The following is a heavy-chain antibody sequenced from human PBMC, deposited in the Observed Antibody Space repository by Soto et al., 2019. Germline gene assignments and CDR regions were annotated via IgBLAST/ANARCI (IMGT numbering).Heavy chain of an antibody. J-gene: IGHJ4*02. D-gene: IGHD5-12*01. CDR1: GFTFSTNS. Sequence: EVQLLESGGGLVQPGGSLRLSCAASGFTFSTNSMTWVRQAPGKGLEWVCGISGGGDSTHYADSVKGRFTISRDNSKNMVYLQMNSLTADYTAVYFCSKLYGYGDKWGQGTLVTVSS. CDR2: ISGGGDST. CDR3: SKLYGYGDK. V-gene: IGHV3-23*01.